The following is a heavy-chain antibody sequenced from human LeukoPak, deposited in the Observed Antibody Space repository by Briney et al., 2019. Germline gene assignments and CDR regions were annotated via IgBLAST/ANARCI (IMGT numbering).Heavy chain of an antibody. V-gene: IGHV3-23*01. CDR3: AKDEPYYDFWSGYYDPPSGYGMDV. Sequence: GGSLRLSCAASGFTFSSYAMSWVRQAPGKGLEWVSAISGSGGSTYYADSVKGRFTISRDNSKNTLYLQMNSLRAEDTAVYYCAKDEPYYDFWSGYYDPPSGYGMDVWGQGTTVTVSS. CDR2: ISGSGGST. CDR1: GFTFSSYA. D-gene: IGHD3-3*01. J-gene: IGHJ6*02.